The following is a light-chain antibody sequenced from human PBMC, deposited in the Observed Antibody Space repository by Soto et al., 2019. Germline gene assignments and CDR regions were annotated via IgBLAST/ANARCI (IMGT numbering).Light chain of an antibody. CDR1: QGISNF. CDR2: AAS. V-gene: IGKV1-27*01. J-gene: IGKJ1*01. CDR3: QKYNTVPWT. Sequence: DIQMTQSPSSLSASVGNRVTITCRSSQGISNFLAWYQQKPGKVPKLLIYAASTLQSGVPSRFSGSGSGTDFTLTISSLHPEDVATYYCQKYNTVPWTFGQGTKVEIK.